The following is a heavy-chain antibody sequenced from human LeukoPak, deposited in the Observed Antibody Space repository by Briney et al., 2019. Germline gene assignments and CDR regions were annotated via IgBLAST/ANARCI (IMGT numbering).Heavy chain of an antibody. D-gene: IGHD1-26*01. CDR3: ARVGRYSGSYGFDY. Sequence: SETLSLTCAVYGGSFSGYYWSWIRQPPGKGLEWIGEINHSGSTNYNPSLKSRVTISVDTSKNQFSLKLSPVTAADTAVYYCARVGRYSGSYGFDYWGQGTLVTVSS. J-gene: IGHJ4*02. V-gene: IGHV4-34*01. CDR2: INHSGST. CDR1: GGSFSGYY.